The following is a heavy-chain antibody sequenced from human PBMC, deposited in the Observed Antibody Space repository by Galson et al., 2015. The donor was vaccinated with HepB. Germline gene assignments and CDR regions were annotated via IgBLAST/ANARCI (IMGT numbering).Heavy chain of an antibody. Sequence: SLRLSCAASGFTFTSYSMNWVRQAPGKELEWVSSISSSGAYIYYADSVKGRFAVSRDNAKNSLYLQMNSLRAEDTAVYACARAGIIAARTDWYFDLWGRGTLVTVSS. J-gene: IGHJ2*01. D-gene: IGHD6-13*01. CDR3: ARAGIIAARTDWYFDL. CDR2: ISSSGAYI. V-gene: IGHV3-21*01. CDR1: GFTFTSYS.